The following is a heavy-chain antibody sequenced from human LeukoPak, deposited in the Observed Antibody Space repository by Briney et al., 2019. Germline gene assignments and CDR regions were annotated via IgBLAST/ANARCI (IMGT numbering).Heavy chain of an antibody. V-gene: IGHV1-69*13. Sequence: SVKVSCKASGYTFTGYYMHWVRQAPGQGLEWMGGIIPIFGTANYAQKFQGRVTITADESTSTAYMELSSLRSEDTAVYYCARAFGSGSYYVYYFDYWGQGTLVTVSS. CDR3: ARAFGSGSYYVYYFDY. J-gene: IGHJ4*02. CDR2: IIPIFGTA. D-gene: IGHD3-10*01. CDR1: GYTFTGYY.